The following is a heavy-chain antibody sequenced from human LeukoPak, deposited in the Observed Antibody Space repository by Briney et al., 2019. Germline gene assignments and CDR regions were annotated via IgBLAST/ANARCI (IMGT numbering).Heavy chain of an antibody. V-gene: IGHV4-4*02. D-gene: IGHD6-6*01. Sequence: SETLSLTCTVSGGSISSSNWWNWVRQPPGKGLEWIGEIYHDESTNYNPSLKSRVTISVDTSKNQFSLKLSSVTAADTAVYYCARRPLISSIAARPFDYWGQGTLVTVSS. CDR2: IYHDEST. CDR1: GGSISSSNW. CDR3: ARRPLISSIAARPFDY. J-gene: IGHJ4*02.